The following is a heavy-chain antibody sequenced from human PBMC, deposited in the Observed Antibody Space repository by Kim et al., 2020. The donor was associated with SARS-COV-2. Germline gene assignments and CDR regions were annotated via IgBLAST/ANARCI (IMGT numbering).Heavy chain of an antibody. D-gene: IGHD2-2*01. CDR3: AKGTLGTCSGARCYPLDF. J-gene: IGHJ4*02. CDR2: IIGAGVNT. V-gene: IGHV3-23*01. CDR1: GFTFSTYA. Sequence: GGSLRLSCAASGFTFSTYAMNWVRQTPEKGLEWVSSIIGAGVNTYHADSVKGRFSISRDNSKNTLYLQMNSLRAEDTAVYFCAKGTLGTCSGARCYPLDFWAQGNRVTVFS.